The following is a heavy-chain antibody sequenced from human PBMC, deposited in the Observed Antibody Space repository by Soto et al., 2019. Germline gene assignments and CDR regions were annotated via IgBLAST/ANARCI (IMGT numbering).Heavy chain of an antibody. CDR3: ASSYCSGGSCYGYYYYGMDV. CDR2: ISSSSTI. D-gene: IGHD2-15*01. Sequence: GGSLRLSCAASGFTFSSYSMNWVRQAPGKGLEWVSYISSSSTIYYADSVKGRFTISRDNAKNSLYLQMNSLRDEDTAVYYCASSYCSGGSCYGYYYYGMDVWGQGTTVTVSS. CDR1: GFTFSSYS. V-gene: IGHV3-48*02. J-gene: IGHJ6*02.